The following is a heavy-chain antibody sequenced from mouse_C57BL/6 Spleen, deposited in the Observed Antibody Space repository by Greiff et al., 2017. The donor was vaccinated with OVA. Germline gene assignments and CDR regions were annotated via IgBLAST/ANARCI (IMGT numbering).Heavy chain of an antibody. CDR2: INYDGSST. D-gene: IGHD4-1*01. Sequence: EAKLMESEGGLVQPGSSMKLSCTASGFTFSDYYMAWVRQVPEKGLEWVANINYDGSSTYYLDSLKSRFIISRDNAKNILYLQMSSLKSEDTATYYCARDRGLGQDYYAMDYWGQGTSVTVSS. CDR1: GFTFSDYY. V-gene: IGHV5-16*01. J-gene: IGHJ4*01. CDR3: ARDRGLGQDYYAMDY.